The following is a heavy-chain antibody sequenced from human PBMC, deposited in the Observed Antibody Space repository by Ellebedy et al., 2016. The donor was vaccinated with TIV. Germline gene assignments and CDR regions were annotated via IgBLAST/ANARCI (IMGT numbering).Heavy chain of an antibody. J-gene: IGHJ4*02. CDR3: ARSGVRRYDFWSGYYAFDY. CDR2: INHSGST. V-gene: IGHV4-34*01. D-gene: IGHD3-3*01. Sequence: SETLSLTXAVYGGSFSGYYWSWIRQPPGKGLEWIGEINHSGSTNYNPSLKSRVTISVDTSKNQFSLKLSSVTAADTAVYYCARSGVRRYDFWSGYYAFDYWGQGTLVTVSS. CDR1: GGSFSGYY.